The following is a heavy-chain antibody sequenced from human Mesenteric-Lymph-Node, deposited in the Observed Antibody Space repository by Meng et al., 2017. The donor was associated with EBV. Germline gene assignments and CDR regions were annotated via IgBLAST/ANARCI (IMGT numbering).Heavy chain of an antibody. CDR2: IYHSGTT. CDR3: TRGIGDYYDGSGYSYYFDH. D-gene: IGHD3-22*01. CDR1: GDSISSSNW. J-gene: IGHJ4*02. V-gene: IGHV4-4*02. Sequence: QVAPQEWGPGLLKPSGTLSLTCDVSGDSISSSNWWSWVRQPPGKGLEWVGEIYHSGTTNYNPSLKSRVTISVDKSKNQFSLKLASVTAADTAVYYCTRGIGDYYDGSGYSYYFDHWGQGTLVTVSS.